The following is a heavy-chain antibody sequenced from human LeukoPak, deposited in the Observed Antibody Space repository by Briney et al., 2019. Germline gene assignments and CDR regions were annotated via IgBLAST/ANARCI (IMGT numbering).Heavy chain of an antibody. J-gene: IGHJ5*02. Sequence: SETLSLTCAVYGGSFSGYYWSWIRQPPGKGLEWIGEINHSGSTSYNPSLKSRVTISVDTSKNQFSLKLSSVTAADTAVYYCARVILYRDWFDPWGQETLVTVSS. CDR1: GGSFSGYY. CDR3: ARVILYRDWFDP. V-gene: IGHV4-34*01. D-gene: IGHD2-8*01. CDR2: INHSGST.